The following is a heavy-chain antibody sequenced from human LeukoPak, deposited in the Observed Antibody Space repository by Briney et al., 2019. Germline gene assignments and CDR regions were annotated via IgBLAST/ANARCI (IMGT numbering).Heavy chain of an antibody. CDR2: ISGSGGST. Sequence: GGSLGLSCAAFRLTFTINPMSWVGKAQGKGLDGFPTISGSGGSTYYADSVKGRFSISRDNSKNTLYLQMNSLRAEDTAVYYCADAIFPGITATGTFWGQGTLVTVSS. CDR1: RLTFTINP. D-gene: IGHD6-13*01. CDR3: ADAIFPGITATGTF. V-gene: IGHV3-23*01. J-gene: IGHJ4*02.